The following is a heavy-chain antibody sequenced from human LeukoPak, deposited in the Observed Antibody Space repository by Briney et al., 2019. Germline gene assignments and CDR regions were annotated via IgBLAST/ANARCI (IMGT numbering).Heavy chain of an antibody. CDR2: IIAYNGNT. CDR1: GYTFTSYG. CDR3: ARDWGPYYDSSGYYHY. V-gene: IGHV1-18*01. D-gene: IGHD3-22*01. J-gene: IGHJ4*02. Sequence: ASVKVSCKASGYTFTSYGISWLRQAPGQGLEWMGWIIAYNGNTNYAQKLQGRVTMTTDTSTSTAYMELRSLRSDDTAVYYCARDWGPYYDSSGYYHYWGQGTLVTVSS.